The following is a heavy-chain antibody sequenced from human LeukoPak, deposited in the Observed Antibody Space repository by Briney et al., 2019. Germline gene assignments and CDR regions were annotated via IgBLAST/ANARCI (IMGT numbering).Heavy chain of an antibody. CDR2: ISWNSGSI. D-gene: IGHD3-10*01. V-gene: IGHV3-9*01. CDR1: GFTFDDYA. J-gene: IGHJ4*02. CDR3: AKPAITMVRGVIITEYYFDY. Sequence: PGGSVRLSCPASGFTFDDYAMHWLRQAAGKGLEWVSGISWNSGSIGYADSVKGRFTISRDNAKNSLYLQMNSLRAEDTALYYCAKPAITMVRGVIITEYYFDYWGQGTLVTVSS.